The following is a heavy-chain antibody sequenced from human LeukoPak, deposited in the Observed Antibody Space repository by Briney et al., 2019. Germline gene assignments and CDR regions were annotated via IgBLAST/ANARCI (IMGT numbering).Heavy chain of an antibody. V-gene: IGHV4-59*01. CDR2: MYYSGIT. CDR3: AREGLLCGGDCYRDAFDI. CDR1: GGXISSYY. Sequence: SETLSLTCTVSGGXISSYYCSWIRQPPGKGLKWIGYMYYSGITNYNPSLKSRVTISVDTSKNQFSLQLSSVTAADTAVYYCAREGLLCGGDCYRDAFDIWGQGTMVTVSS. D-gene: IGHD2-21*02. J-gene: IGHJ3*02.